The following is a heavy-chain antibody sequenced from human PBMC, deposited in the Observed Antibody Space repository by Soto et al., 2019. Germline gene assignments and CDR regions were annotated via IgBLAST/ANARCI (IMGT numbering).Heavy chain of an antibody. J-gene: IGHJ5*02. CDR3: ARARGDDYGYGFWWFDP. V-gene: IGHV4-59*01. D-gene: IGHD3-3*01. Sequence: SETLSLTCTVSGGSISSYYWSWIRQPPGKGLEWIGYIYYSGSTNYNPSLKSRVTISVDTSKNQFSLKLSSVTAADTAVYYCARARGDDYGYGFWWFDPWRQGTLVTVHS. CDR2: IYYSGST. CDR1: GGSISSYY.